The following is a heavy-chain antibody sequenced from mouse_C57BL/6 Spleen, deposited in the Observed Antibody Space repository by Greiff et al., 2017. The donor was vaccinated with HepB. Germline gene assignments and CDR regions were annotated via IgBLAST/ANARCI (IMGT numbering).Heavy chain of an antibody. CDR2: IYPGSGST. J-gene: IGHJ4*01. V-gene: IGHV1-55*01. D-gene: IGHD2-5*01. Sequence: VQLQQPGAELVKPGASVKMSCKASGYTFTSYWITWVKQRPGQGLEWIGDIYPGSGSTNYNEKFKSKATLTVDTSSSTAYMQLSSLTSEDSAVYYCARGDYYSKRGYYYAMDYWGQGTSVTVSS. CDR3: ARGDYYSKRGYYYAMDY. CDR1: GYTFTSYW.